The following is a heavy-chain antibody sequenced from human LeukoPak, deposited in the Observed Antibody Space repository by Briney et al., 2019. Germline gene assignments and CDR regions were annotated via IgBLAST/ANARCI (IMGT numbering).Heavy chain of an antibody. CDR2: IYHSGST. Sequence: SETLSLTCTVSGGSITTYYWSWIRQPPGKGLEWIGYIYHSGSTYYNPSLKSRVTISVDRSKNQFSLKLSSVTAADTAVYYCASSKGSAVIHDAFDIWGQGTMVTVSS. CDR3: ASSKGSAVIHDAFDI. D-gene: IGHD2-2*01. J-gene: IGHJ3*02. V-gene: IGHV4-59*12. CDR1: GGSITTYY.